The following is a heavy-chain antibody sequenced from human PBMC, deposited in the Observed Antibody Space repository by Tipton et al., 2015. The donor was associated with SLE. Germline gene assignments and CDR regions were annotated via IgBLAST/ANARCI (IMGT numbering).Heavy chain of an antibody. Sequence: TLSLTCAVYGGSFSGYYWSWIRQPPGKGLEWIGEINHSGSTNYNPSLKSRVTISVDTSKNQFSLKLSSVTAADTAVYYCARVLVAQAGSGFDYWGQGTLVTVSS. J-gene: IGHJ4*02. CDR2: INHSGST. V-gene: IGHV4-34*01. CDR1: GGSFSGYY. CDR3: ARVLVAQAGSGFDY. D-gene: IGHD2-8*02.